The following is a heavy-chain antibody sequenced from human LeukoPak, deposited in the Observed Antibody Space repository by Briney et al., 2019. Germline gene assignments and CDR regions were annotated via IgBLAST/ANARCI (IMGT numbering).Heavy chain of an antibody. CDR1: GFTFSSYE. Sequence: PGGFLRLSCAASGFTFSSYEMNWVRQAPGKGLEWVSYISSSGSTIYYADSVKGRFTISRDNAKNSLYLQMNSLRAEDTAVYYCVRGVPKTSYYYYYMDVWGKGTTVTVSS. V-gene: IGHV3-48*03. J-gene: IGHJ6*03. CDR3: VRGVPKTSYYYYYMDV. CDR2: ISSSGSTI. D-gene: IGHD4-11*01.